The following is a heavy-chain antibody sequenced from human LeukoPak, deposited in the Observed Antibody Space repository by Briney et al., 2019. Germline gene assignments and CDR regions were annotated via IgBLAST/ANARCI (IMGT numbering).Heavy chain of an antibody. CDR1: GGSFSGYY. CDR3: AIHYDFWSGYYTDYYYYYMDV. J-gene: IGHJ6*03. Sequence: SETLSLTCAVYGGSFSGYYWSWIRQPPGKGLEWIGEINHSGSTNYNPSLKSRVTISVDTSKNQFSLKLSSVTAADTAVYYCAIHYDFWSGYYTDYYYYYMDVWGKGTTVTASS. V-gene: IGHV4-34*01. CDR2: INHSGST. D-gene: IGHD3-3*01.